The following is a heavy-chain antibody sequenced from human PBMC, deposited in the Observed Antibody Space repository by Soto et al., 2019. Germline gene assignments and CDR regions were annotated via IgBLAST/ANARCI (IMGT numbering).Heavy chain of an antibody. Sequence: QLQLQESGPGLVKPSETLSLTCTVSGGSISSSSYYWGWIRQPPGKGLEWIGSIYYSGSTYYNPSLMSRVYISFDTSKNQFSLKMSSVTAADTAVYYCASHASSSWARAKLGGYFDYWGQGTLVTFSS. V-gene: IGHV4-39*01. CDR2: IYYSGST. CDR3: ASHASSSWARAKLGGYFDY. D-gene: IGHD6-13*01. J-gene: IGHJ4*02. CDR1: GGSISSSSYY.